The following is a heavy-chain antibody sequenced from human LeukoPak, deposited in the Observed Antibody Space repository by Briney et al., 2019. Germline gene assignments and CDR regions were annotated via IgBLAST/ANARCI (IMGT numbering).Heavy chain of an antibody. Sequence: SETLSLTCTVSDGSMSSNIYYWGWIRQPPGKGLEWIGNIFYSGSASYNASPKSRVTISIDTSKNQLSLSLTSVTAADTAVYYCARRQAWRPLDYWGQGTLVTVSS. V-gene: IGHV4-39*01. J-gene: IGHJ4*02. D-gene: IGHD5-12*01. CDR1: DGSMSSNIYY. CDR2: IFYSGSA. CDR3: ARRQAWRPLDY.